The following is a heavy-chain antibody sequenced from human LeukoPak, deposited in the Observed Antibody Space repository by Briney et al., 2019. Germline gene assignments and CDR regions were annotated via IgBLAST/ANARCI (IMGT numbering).Heavy chain of an antibody. CDR1: GFTFSSYW. D-gene: IGHD5-12*01. Sequence: GGSLRLSCAASGFTFSSYWMSWVRQAPGKGLEWVANIKQEGSEKYHVDSVKGRFTISRDNAKNALYLQMNSLRAEDTAVYSCARDRSGVATMEWVFDYWGQGTLVTVSS. V-gene: IGHV3-7*01. J-gene: IGHJ4*02. CDR2: IKQEGSEK. CDR3: ARDRSGVATMEWVFDY.